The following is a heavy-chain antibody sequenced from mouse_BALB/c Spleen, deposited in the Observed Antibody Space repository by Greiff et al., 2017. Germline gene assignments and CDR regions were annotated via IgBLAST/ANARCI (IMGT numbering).Heavy chain of an antibody. Sequence: VQLQQSGAELARPGASVKMSCKASGYTFTSYTMHWVKQRPGQGLEWIGYINPSSGYTNYNQKFKDKATLTADKSSSTAYMQLSSLTSEDSAVYFCAREGYYYGSSYNGYFDYWGQGTTLTVSS. CDR2: INPSSGYT. J-gene: IGHJ2*01. D-gene: IGHD1-1*01. V-gene: IGHV1-4*01. CDR1: GYTFTSYT. CDR3: AREGYYYGSSYNGYFDY.